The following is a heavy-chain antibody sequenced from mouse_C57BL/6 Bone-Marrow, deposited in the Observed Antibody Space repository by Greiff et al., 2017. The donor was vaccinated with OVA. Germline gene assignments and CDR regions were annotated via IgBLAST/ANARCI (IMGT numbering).Heavy chain of an antibody. V-gene: IGHV1-81*01. D-gene: IGHD1-1*01. Sequence: QVQLQQSGAELARPGASVKLSCKASGYTFTSYGISWVKQRTGQGLEWIGEIYPRSGNTYYNEKFKGKATLTADKSYSTAYMGLRSLTSEDSAVYFCAILITTVVDAMGYWGQGTSVTVSS. CDR1: GYTFTSYG. CDR3: AILITTVVDAMGY. J-gene: IGHJ4*01. CDR2: IYPRSGNT.